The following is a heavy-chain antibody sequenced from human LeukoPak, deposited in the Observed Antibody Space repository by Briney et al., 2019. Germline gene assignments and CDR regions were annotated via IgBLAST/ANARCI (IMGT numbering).Heavy chain of an antibody. CDR2: ISGSGGST. CDR1: GFTFSSYA. D-gene: IGHD6-13*01. CDR3: AKDLEQQLVIFESDY. J-gene: IGHJ4*02. V-gene: IGHV3-23*01. Sequence: PGGSLRLSCAASGFTFSSYAMSWVRQAPGKGLEWVSAISGSGGSTYYADSVKGRFTISRDNSKNTLYLQMSSLRAEDTAVYYCAKDLEQQLVIFESDYWGQGTLVTVSS.